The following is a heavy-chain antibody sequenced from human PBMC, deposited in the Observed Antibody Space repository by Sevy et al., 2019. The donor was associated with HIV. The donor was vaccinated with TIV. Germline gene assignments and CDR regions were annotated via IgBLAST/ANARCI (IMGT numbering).Heavy chain of an antibody. J-gene: IGHJ6*02. CDR2: ISGSGGST. CDR3: AASTLVRGVIWYYYGMDV. Sequence: GGSLRLSCAASGFTFSSYAMSWVRQAPGKGLEWVSAISGSGGSTYYADSVKGRFTISRDNSKNTLYLQMNSLRAEDTAVYYCAASTLVRGVIWYYYGMDVWGQGTTVTVSS. V-gene: IGHV3-23*01. D-gene: IGHD3-10*01. CDR1: GFTFSSYA.